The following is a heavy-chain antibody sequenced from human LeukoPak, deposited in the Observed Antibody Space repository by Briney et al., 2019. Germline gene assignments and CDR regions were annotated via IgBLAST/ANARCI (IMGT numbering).Heavy chain of an antibody. J-gene: IGHJ5*02. CDR3: ARADNFYGDYERRFEP. D-gene: IGHD4-17*01. CDR1: GFTFSSYE. Sequence: PGGSLRLSCAASGFTFSSYEMNWVRQAPGKGLEWVSYISSSGSTIYYADSVKGRFTISRDNAKNSLYLQMNSLRAEDTAVYYCARADNFYGDYERRFEPWGQGTLVTVSS. CDR2: ISSSGSTI. V-gene: IGHV3-48*03.